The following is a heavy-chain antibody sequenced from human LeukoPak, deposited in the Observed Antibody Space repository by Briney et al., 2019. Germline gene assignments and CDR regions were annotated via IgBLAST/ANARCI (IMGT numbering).Heavy chain of an antibody. CDR1: GFTFSSYS. D-gene: IGHD4-17*01. V-gene: IGHV3-21*04. CDR3: ARDRSGDYYFDY. Sequence: GGSLRLSCAASGFTFSSYSMNWVRQAPGKGLEWVSSISSSSTYKYYADSVKGRFTISRDNSKNTLYLQMNSLRVEDTAVYYCARDRSGDYYFDYWGQGTLVTVSS. J-gene: IGHJ4*02. CDR2: ISSSSTYK.